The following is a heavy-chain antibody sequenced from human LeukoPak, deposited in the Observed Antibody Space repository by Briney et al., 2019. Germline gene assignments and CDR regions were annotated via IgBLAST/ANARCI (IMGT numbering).Heavy chain of an antibody. CDR2: IYYSVST. CDR3: ARGGSYYGYFDY. Sequence: SETLSLTCTVSGGSISSYYWSWIRQPPGKGLEWIGYIYYSVSTNYNPSLKSRATISINASKNQFSLKLSSVTAADTAVYYCARGGSYYGYFDYWGQGTLVTVSS. D-gene: IGHD1-26*01. J-gene: IGHJ4*02. V-gene: IGHV4-59*01. CDR1: GGSISSYY.